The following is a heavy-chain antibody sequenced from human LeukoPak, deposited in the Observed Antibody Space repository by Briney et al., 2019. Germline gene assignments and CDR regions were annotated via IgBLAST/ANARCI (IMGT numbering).Heavy chain of an antibody. Sequence: SETLSLTCAVYGGSLSGYYWSWIRQPPGKGLEWIGEINHGGSTNYNPSLKSRVTISVDTSKNQFSLKLSSVTAADTAVYYCARGSWAAAAHFDYWGQGTLVTVSS. V-gene: IGHV4-34*01. D-gene: IGHD6-13*01. CDR1: GGSLSGYY. CDR3: ARGSWAAAAHFDY. CDR2: INHGGST. J-gene: IGHJ4*02.